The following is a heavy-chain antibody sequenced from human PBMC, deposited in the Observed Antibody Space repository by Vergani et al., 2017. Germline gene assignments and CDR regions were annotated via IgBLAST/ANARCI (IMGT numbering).Heavy chain of an antibody. Sequence: VQLQESGPGLVKPPGTLSLTCAVSGVSIKSGFWWNWVRQPPGKGLEWIGEIYYTGITNYNSSLKSRVSMAVDTAKYQFSLNLTSVTAADTAMYYYVGAQGGDVPHDKRGYFFYGMDVWGQGTTVTVSS. CDR3: VGAQGGDVPHDKRGYFFYGMDV. D-gene: IGHD3-16*01. V-gene: IGHV4-4*03. CDR2: IYYTGIT. J-gene: IGHJ6*02. CDR1: GVSIKSGFW.